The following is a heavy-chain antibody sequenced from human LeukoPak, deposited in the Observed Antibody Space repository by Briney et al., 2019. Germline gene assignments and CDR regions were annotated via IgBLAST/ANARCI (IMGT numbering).Heavy chain of an antibody. D-gene: IGHD6-13*01. V-gene: IGHV3-48*01. CDR2: ISSSSSTI. CDR1: GFTFSSYS. J-gene: IGHJ4*02. Sequence: PGRSLRLSCAASGFTFSSYSMNWVRQAPGKGLEWVSYISSSSSTIYYADSVKGRFTISRDNAKNSLYLQMNSLRAEDTAVYYCARGPYSSSWYGGYWGQGTLVTVSS. CDR3: ARGPYSSSWYGGY.